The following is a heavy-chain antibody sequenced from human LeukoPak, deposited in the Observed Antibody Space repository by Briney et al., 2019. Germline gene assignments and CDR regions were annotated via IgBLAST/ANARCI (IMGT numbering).Heavy chain of an antibody. CDR2: IYYRGST. J-gene: IGHJ4*02. CDR1: GGSISSYY. D-gene: IGHD5-24*01. V-gene: IGHV4-59*01. CDR3: ARGGDGYNYFDY. Sequence: SETLSLTCTVSGGSISSYYWSWIRQPPGKGLEWIAYIYYRGSTNYNPSLKSRATISVDTSKNQFSLKLSSVTAADTAVYYCARGGDGYNYFDYWGQGTLVTVSS.